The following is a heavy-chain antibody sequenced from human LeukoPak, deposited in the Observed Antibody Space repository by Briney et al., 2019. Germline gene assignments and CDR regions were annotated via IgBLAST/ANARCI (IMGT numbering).Heavy chain of an antibody. J-gene: IGHJ3*01. CDR2: IKSKSDGGTT. CDR1: GFTFSNAW. D-gene: IGHD4-17*01. Sequence: GGPLRLSCAASGFTFSNAWMNWVRQAPGKGLEWVGRIKSKSDGGTTDFAAPVKGRFTISRDDSQNTLYLQMNSLKTEDTAVYYCASDTTHDYGDYIGAFDVWGQGTMVTVSS. CDR3: ASDTTHDYGDYIGAFDV. V-gene: IGHV3-15*07.